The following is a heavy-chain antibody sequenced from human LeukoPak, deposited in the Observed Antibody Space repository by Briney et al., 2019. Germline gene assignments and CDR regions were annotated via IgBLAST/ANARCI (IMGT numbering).Heavy chain of an antibody. V-gene: IGHV4-4*02. J-gene: IGHJ3*02. D-gene: IGHD3-22*01. CDR1: GGSILSTNW. CDR2: IYYSGSA. Sequence: SGTLSLTCAVSGGSILSTNWWSWVRQPPGKGLEWIGYIYYSGSAYYNPSLKSRLTISVDTSKNQFSLNLSSVTAADTAVYYCARGGPNSSGYVGDGFDIWGQGTMVTVS. CDR3: ARGGPNSSGYVGDGFDI.